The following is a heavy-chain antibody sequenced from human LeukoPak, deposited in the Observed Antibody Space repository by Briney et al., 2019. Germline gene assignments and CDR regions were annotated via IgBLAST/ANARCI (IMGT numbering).Heavy chain of an antibody. Sequence: ASVKVSCKASGYTFTSYYMHWVRQAPRQGLEWMGIINPSGGSTSYAQKSQGRVTMTRDTSTSTVYMELSSLRSEDTAVYYCATDHFGSSIDYWGQGTLVTVSS. CDR3: ATDHFGSSIDY. CDR1: GYTFTSYY. J-gene: IGHJ4*02. CDR2: INPSGGST. V-gene: IGHV1-46*01. D-gene: IGHD6-6*01.